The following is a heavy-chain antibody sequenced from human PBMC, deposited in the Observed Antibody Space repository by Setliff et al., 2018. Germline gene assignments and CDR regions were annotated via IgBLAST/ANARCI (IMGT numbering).Heavy chain of an antibody. V-gene: IGHV4-39*07. J-gene: IGHJ4*02. D-gene: IGHD1-1*01. CDR3: ARGVRTGHLDS. Sequence: SETLSLTCTVSGGSISSATYYWGWIRQPPERELEWIGEINQSGTTNYNPPLKGRATISVDNSKNQFSLNLNSVTVADTAVYFCARGVRTGHLDSWGQGTLVTVSS. CDR2: INQSGTT. CDR1: GGSISSATYY.